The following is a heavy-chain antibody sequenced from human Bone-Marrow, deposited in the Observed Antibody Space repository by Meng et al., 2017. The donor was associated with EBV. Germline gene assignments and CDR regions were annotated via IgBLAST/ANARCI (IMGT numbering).Heavy chain of an antibody. CDR2: ISDSGVSK. D-gene: IGHD4-17*01. J-gene: IGHJ4*02. Sequence: LFYAGLGLVPPGVSLRLSCVACGCTFSIYAMGWVRQPPGKGLEWFSSISDSGVSKYYADFVKGRFTISRANSKNTLYLQMNSLRAENTAVYYCAKDPGAVTHDYWGQGTLVTVSS. CDR3: AKDPGAVTHDY. CDR1: GCTFSIYA. V-gene: IGHV3-23*01.